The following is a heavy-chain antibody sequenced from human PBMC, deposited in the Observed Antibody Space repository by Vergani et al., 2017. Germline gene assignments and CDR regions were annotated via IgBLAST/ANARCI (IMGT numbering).Heavy chain of an antibody. CDR1: GYSFSDYW. D-gene: IGHD1-26*01. Sequence: EVQLVQSGAEVKTPGESLKISCKGSGYSFSDYWIAWVRQMPGKGLEWMGIIYPGDSDTRYSPSFQGQVTISVDKSISTAYLQWSSLKASETAIYYCARRGTQWEFFTLWGRGTLVTVSS. J-gene: IGHJ2*01. CDR2: IYPGDSDT. V-gene: IGHV5-51*01. CDR3: ARRGTQWEFFTL.